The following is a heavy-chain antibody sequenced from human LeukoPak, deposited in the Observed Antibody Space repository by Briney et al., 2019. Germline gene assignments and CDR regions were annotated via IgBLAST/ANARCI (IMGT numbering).Heavy chain of an antibody. CDR3: AKVPYYYYYYMDV. J-gene: IGHJ6*03. V-gene: IGHV3-21*04. CDR2: ISSNNNYI. Sequence: GGSLRLSCAASEFTFSSYTMNWVRQAPGKGLEWVPSISSNNNYIYYADSVKGRFTISRDNAKNSLYLQMNSLRAEDTALYYCAKVPYYYYYYMDVWGKGTTVTVSS. CDR1: EFTFSSYT.